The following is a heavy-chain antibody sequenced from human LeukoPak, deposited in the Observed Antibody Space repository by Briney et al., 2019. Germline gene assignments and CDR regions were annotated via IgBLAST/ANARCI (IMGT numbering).Heavy chain of an antibody. J-gene: IGHJ4*02. CDR2: IYNNGRCGTT. V-gene: IGHV4-59*02. CDR3: GRRVDTAKIDY. Sequence: SDTLSLTCNVSAATVTTLNWSWIRPPPGRGLEWIGFIYNNGRCGTTKYTPSLKSRVTISLDTPKNQFSPRLTSLIGAGTAVYFCGRRVDTAKIDYWGQGNLVSVSS. D-gene: IGHD5-18*01. CDR1: AATVTTLN.